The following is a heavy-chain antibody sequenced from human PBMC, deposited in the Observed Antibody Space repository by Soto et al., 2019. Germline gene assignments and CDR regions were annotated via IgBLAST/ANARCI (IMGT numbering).Heavy chain of an antibody. CDR1: GGSFSTYY. CDR2: INHSGSN. Sequence: ASETLSLTCVVSGGSFSTYYYNWIRQSPGKGLEWIGEINHSGSNNYSPSLKSRVTMSLDTSKNHFSLKLTSVTAADTAVYYCARGGSNDWQVAFDIWGQGTMVTVSS. D-gene: IGHD3-9*01. CDR3: ARGGSNDWQVAFDI. J-gene: IGHJ3*02. V-gene: IGHV4-34*01.